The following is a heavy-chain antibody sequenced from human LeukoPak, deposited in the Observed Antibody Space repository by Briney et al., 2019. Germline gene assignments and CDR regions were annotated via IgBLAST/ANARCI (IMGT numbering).Heavy chain of an antibody. CDR2: ISGSGGST. Sequence: GGSLRLSCAASGFTFSSYAMSWVRQAPGKGLEWVSAISGSGGSTYYADSVKGRFTISRDNSKNTLYLQMNRLRAEDTAVYYCAKQRHPTYYFDYWGQGTLVTVSS. D-gene: IGHD6-25*01. J-gene: IGHJ4*02. CDR3: AKQRHPTYYFDY. CDR1: GFTFSSYA. V-gene: IGHV3-23*01.